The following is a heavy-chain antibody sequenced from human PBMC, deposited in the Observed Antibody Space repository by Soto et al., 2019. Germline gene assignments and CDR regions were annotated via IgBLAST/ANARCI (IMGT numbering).Heavy chain of an antibody. CDR2: ISYDRRNE. V-gene: IGHV3-30*04. Sequence: GGSLRLSCAASGFTFSSYAMQWVRQAPGKGLEWVSIISYDRRNEDYADSVKGRFTISRDNSMSTLYLQMNSLRPEDTAVYYCAKGRGYSGYFNGETDSWGQGIMVTVSS. J-gene: IGHJ4*02. D-gene: IGHD5-12*01. CDR3: AKGRGYSGYFNGETDS. CDR1: GFTFSSYA.